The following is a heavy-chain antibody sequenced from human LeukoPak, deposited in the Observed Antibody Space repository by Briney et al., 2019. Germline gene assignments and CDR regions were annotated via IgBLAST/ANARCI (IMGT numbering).Heavy chain of an antibody. CDR3: ARELRTFDS. Sequence: GGSLRLSCAASGFTFSSYWMTWVRQAPGKGLEWVANIKHNGDELNYVDSVEGRFTISRDNAKNSLYLHMTGLRAEDTAVYYCARELRTFDSWGQGTLVTVSS. CDR1: GFTFSSYW. J-gene: IGHJ4*02. CDR2: IKHNGDEL. D-gene: IGHD3-16*01. V-gene: IGHV3-7*01.